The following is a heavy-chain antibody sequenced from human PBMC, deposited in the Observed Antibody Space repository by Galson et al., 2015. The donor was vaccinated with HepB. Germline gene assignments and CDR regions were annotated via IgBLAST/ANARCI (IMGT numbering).Heavy chain of an antibody. J-gene: IGHJ4*02. CDR3: ATRNMRFLSGRLDY. CDR1: GGSFSDYF. CDR2: VSHTGST. Sequence: SETLSLTCAVYGGSFSDYFWTWIRQPPGKGLEWIGGVSHTGSTRYTSSLQSRVTISVDTSKSQFSLRLISVTAADTAVYYCATRNMRFLSGRLDYWDQGALVTVSS. D-gene: IGHD6-25*01. V-gene: IGHV4-34*01.